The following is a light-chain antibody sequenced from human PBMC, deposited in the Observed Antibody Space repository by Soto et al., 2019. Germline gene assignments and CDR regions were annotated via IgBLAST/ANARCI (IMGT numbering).Light chain of an antibody. CDR2: AAS. Sequence: IKVRPSEGDVSASVGDRVTITCRASQGIRNYLAWYQQRPGKAPKLLIYAASSLQSGVPSRFSGSGSGTEFTLTIRSLQPEDSATYYCQQSYTSAGTFGQGTMVDI. J-gene: IGKJ1*01. CDR3: QQSYTSAGT. CDR1: QGIRNY. V-gene: IGKV1-39*01.